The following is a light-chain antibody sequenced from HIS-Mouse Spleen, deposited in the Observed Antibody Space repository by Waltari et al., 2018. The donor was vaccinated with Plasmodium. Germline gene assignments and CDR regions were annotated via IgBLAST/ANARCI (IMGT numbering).Light chain of an antibody. V-gene: IGLV2-8*01. Sequence: QSALTQPPSASGSPGQSVTISCTRTRRAVGGYNYVPWYQQHPGKAPKLMIYEVSKRPSGVPDRFSGSKSGNTASLTVSGLQAEDEADYYCSSYAGSNNLVFGGGTKLTVL. CDR1: RRAVGGYNY. CDR2: EVS. J-gene: IGLJ2*01. CDR3: SSYAGSNNLV.